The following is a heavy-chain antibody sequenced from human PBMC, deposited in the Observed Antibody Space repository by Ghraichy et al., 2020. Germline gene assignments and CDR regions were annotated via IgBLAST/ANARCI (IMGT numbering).Heavy chain of an antibody. V-gene: IGHV4-59*01. CDR1: GGSISSYY. CDR3: ATLTMVRGKYYLY. D-gene: IGHD3-10*01. J-gene: IGHJ4*02. Sequence: SETLSLTCTVSGGSISSYYWSWIRQPPGKGLEWIGYIYYSGSTNYNPSLKSRVTISVDTSKNQFSLKLSSVTAADTAVYYCATLTMVRGKYYLYWGQGTLVTVSS. CDR2: IYYSGST.